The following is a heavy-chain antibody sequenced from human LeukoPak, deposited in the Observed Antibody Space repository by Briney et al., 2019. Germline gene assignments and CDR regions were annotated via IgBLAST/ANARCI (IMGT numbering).Heavy chain of an antibody. Sequence: GGSLRLSCAASGFPFRSYDFHWVRQDTGKGLEWVSGIGTAGDTYYPGSVKGRFTISGENAKNSLYLQMNSLRAADTAVYYCARGSSLGFDPWGQGTLVTVSS. J-gene: IGHJ5*02. CDR3: ARGSSLGFDP. CDR1: GFPFRSYD. CDR2: IGTAGDT. V-gene: IGHV3-13*04.